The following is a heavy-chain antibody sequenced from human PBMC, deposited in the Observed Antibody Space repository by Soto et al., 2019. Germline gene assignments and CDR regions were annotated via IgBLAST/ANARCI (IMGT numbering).Heavy chain of an antibody. CDR1: GFTFSSYG. CDR3: ARDRSSRWFCLDY. CDR2: IWYDGSNK. V-gene: IGHV3-33*01. Sequence: GGSLRLSCAASGFTFSSYGMHWVRQAPGKGLEWVAVIWYDGSNKYYADSVKGRFTISRDNSKNTLYLQMNSLRAEDTAVYYCARDRSSRWFCLDYWGQGTLVTVSS. D-gene: IGHD6-13*01. J-gene: IGHJ4*02.